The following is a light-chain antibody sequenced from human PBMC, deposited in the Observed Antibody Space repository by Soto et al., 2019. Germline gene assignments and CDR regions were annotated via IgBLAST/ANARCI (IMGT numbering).Light chain of an antibody. Sequence: EIVLTQSPGTLSLSPGERATLSCRASQSVSSNLAWYQQKPGQAPGLLIYGASTRATGIPDRFSGSGSGTDFTLTISRLEPEDFALYYCHQRQSWPRTFGQGTKVDIK. CDR3: HQRQSWPRT. V-gene: IGKV3-20*01. CDR1: QSVSSN. CDR2: GAS. J-gene: IGKJ1*01.